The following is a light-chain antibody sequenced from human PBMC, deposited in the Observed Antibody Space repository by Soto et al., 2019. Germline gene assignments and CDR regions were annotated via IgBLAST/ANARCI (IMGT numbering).Light chain of an antibody. Sequence: DIQMSQSPSSLSASVGDRVTITCQASQDINKNLIWYQQKPGKAPKLLIYDASDLETGVPSRFSGSGSGTDFTFTISSLQSEDIATYYCQQYYNVPITFGQGTRLEIK. CDR3: QQYYNVPIT. J-gene: IGKJ5*01. CDR2: DAS. V-gene: IGKV1-33*01. CDR1: QDINKN.